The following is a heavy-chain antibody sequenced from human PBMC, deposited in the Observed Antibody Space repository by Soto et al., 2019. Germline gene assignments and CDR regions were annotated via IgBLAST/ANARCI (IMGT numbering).Heavy chain of an antibody. V-gene: IGHV4-34*01. CDR1: GGSFSGYY. CDR3: ARDWVTSSSYYYYYYYGMDV. CDR2: INHSGST. D-gene: IGHD6-6*01. Sequence: SETLSLTCAVYGGSFSGYYWSWIRQPPGKGLEWIGEINHSGSTNYNPSLKSRVTISVDTSKNQFSLKLSSVTAADTAVYYCARDWVTSSSYYYYYYYGMDVWGQGTTVTVSS. J-gene: IGHJ6*02.